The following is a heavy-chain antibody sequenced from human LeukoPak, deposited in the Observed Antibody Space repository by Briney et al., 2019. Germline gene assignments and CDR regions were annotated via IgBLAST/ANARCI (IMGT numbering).Heavy chain of an antibody. V-gene: IGHV4-39*01. D-gene: IGHD1-14*01. CDR2: IYYSGST. J-gene: IGHJ4*02. Sequence: SETLSLTCTVSGGSISSSSYYWGWIRQPPGKGLEWIGSIYYSGSTYYNPSLKSRVTISVDTSKNQFSLKLSSVTAADTAVYYCARLSTLTPDRRLYYFDYWGQGTPVTVSS. CDR3: ARLSTLTPDRRLYYFDY. CDR1: GGSISSSSYY.